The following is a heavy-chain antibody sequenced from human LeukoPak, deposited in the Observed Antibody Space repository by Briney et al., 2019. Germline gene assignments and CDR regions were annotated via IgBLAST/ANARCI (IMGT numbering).Heavy chain of an antibody. D-gene: IGHD3-10*01. CDR3: ARRFRGENWFDP. Sequence: SETLSLTCTVSGGSISDYYWSWIRQPPGKGLEWIGYIYYSGSTNYNPSLKSRVTISVDTSKNQFSLKLSSVTAADTAVYYCARRFRGENWFDPWGQGTLVTVSS. V-gene: IGHV4-59*01. J-gene: IGHJ5*02. CDR2: IYYSGST. CDR1: GGSISDYY.